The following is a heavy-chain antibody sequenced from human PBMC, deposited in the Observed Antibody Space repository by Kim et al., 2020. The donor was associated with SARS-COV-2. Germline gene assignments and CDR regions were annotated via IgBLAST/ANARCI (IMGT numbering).Heavy chain of an antibody. CDR2: VGGGDGTT. D-gene: IGHD3-3*02. V-gene: IGHV3-23*01. CDR3: ARHTILEAHRWFDP. CDR1: GFTFINYA. Sequence: GGSLRLSCTASGFTFINYAMSWVRQAPGKGLEWVSVVGGGDGTTYYADSVKGRVTISRDNSKNTLFLQMNSLRAEDTAVYYCARHTILEAHRWFDPWGQGTLVIVSS. J-gene: IGHJ5*02.